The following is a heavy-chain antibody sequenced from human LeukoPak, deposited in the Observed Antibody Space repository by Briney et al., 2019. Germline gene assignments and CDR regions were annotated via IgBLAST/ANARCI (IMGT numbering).Heavy chain of an antibody. CDR3: ARGDDRLYNWFDP. D-gene: IGHD3-22*01. CDR1: GYTFTGYY. Sequence: ASVKVSCKASGYTFTGYYMHWVRQAPGQGLEWMGWINPNSGGTNYAQKFQGRVTMTRDTSISTAYMELSRLSSVTAADTAVYYCARGDDRLYNWFDPWGQGTLVTVSS. V-gene: IGHV1-2*02. J-gene: IGHJ5*02. CDR2: INPNSGGT.